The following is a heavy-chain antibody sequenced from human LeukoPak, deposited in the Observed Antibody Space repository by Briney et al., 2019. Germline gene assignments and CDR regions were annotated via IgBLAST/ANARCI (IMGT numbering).Heavy chain of an antibody. V-gene: IGHV3-9*01. D-gene: IGHD3-22*01. CDR3: AKDYKVFYYDSSPYFDY. J-gene: IGHJ4*02. CDR2: ISWNSGSI. Sequence: GGSLRLSRAASGFTFDDYAMHWVRQAPGKGLEWVSGISWNSGSIGDADSVKGRFTISRDNAKNSLYLQMNSLRAEDTALYYCAKDYKVFYYDSSPYFDYWGQGTLVTVSS. CDR1: GFTFDDYA.